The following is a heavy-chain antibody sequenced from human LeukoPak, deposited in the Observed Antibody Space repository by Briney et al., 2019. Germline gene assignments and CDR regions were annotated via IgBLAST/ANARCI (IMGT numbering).Heavy chain of an antibody. Sequence: GGSLRLSCAASGFTFSTYNMNWVRQAPGKGLEWVSHITSSSTNIYYADSVKGRFTISRDNSKNTLYLQMNSLRAEDTAVYYCAKCPNWYSSSQPDYWGQGTLVTVSS. CDR1: GFTFSTYN. CDR3: AKCPNWYSSSQPDY. D-gene: IGHD6-13*01. V-gene: IGHV3-48*01. CDR2: ITSSSTNI. J-gene: IGHJ4*02.